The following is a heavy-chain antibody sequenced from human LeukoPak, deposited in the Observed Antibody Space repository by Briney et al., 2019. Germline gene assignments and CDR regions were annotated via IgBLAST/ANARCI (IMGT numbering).Heavy chain of an antibody. CDR3: ARASYSSWTFFEY. V-gene: IGHV3-53*01. Sequence: GGSLRLSCAASGFTVSTNYMSWVRQAPGKGLEWVSVIYTDGSTDYADSVEGRFAVSRDNSKNTLYLQMNSLRAEDTAVYYCARASYSSWTFFEYWGQGTLVTVSS. CDR1: GFTVSTNY. CDR2: IYTDGST. D-gene: IGHD6-6*01. J-gene: IGHJ4*02.